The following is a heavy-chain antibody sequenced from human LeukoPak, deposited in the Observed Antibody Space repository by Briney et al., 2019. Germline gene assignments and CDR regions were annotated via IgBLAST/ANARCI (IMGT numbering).Heavy chain of an antibody. V-gene: IGHV3-30-3*01. Sequence: GGSLRLSCAASGFTVSNNYMSWVRQAPGKGLEWVAVISYDGSNKYYADSVKGRFTISRDNSKNTLYLQMNSLRAEDTAVYYCARGPLAAANPYYFDYWGQGTLVTVSS. D-gene: IGHD6-13*01. CDR3: ARGPLAAANPYYFDY. CDR2: ISYDGSNK. J-gene: IGHJ4*02. CDR1: GFTVSNNY.